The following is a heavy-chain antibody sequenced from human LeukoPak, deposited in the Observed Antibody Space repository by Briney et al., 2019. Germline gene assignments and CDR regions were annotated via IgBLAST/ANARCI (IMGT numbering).Heavy chain of an antibody. J-gene: IGHJ3*02. D-gene: IGHD2-2*01. Sequence: PSQTLSLTCTVSGGSISSGDYYWRWLRQPPGKGLEWIGYIYYSGSTYYNPSLKSRVTISVDTSKNQFSLKLSSVTAADTAVYYCAREASYCSSTSCYRVSAFDIWGQGTMVTVSS. CDR2: IYYSGST. V-gene: IGHV4-30-4*01. CDR3: AREASYCSSTSCYRVSAFDI. CDR1: GGSISSGDYY.